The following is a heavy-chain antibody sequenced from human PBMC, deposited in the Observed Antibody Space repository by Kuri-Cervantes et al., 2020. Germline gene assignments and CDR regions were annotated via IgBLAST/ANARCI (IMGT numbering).Heavy chain of an antibody. CDR3: ARVRDGYSYSYFDY. D-gene: IGHD5-24*01. CDR1: GYTFSNYG. CDR2: ISAYNGNT. J-gene: IGHJ4*02. V-gene: IGHV1-18*01. Sequence: ASVKVSCKASGYTFSNYGISWVRQAPGQGLEWMGWISAYNGNTDYAQKFQGRVTMTTDTSTSTVYMELRSLRSDDTAVYYCARVRDGYSYSYFDYWGQGTLVTVSS.